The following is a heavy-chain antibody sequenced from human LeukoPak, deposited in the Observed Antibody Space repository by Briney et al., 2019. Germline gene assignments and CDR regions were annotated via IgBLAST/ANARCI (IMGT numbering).Heavy chain of an antibody. CDR1: GFTFSHYG. CDR2: ISYDGSNK. CDR3: ARERCVVFGVVETVDY. Sequence: GGSLRLSCAASGFTFSHYGVHWVRQAPGKGLEWVAVISYDGSNKYYVESVKGRFTISRDNSKNTVFLEMNSLRTEDTAVYYCARERCVVFGVVETVDYWGQGTLVTVSS. D-gene: IGHD3-3*01. V-gene: IGHV3-30*03. J-gene: IGHJ4*02.